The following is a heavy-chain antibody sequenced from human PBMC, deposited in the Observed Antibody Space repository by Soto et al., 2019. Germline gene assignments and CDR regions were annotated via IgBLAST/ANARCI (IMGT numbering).Heavy chain of an antibody. V-gene: IGHV4-39*01. CDR3: AHSPTYYDILTGSPHFDP. CDR2: IYYSGST. CDR1: GGSISTSSYY. J-gene: IGHJ5*02. D-gene: IGHD3-9*01. Sequence: SETLSLTCTVSGGSISTSSYYWGWIRQSPGKGLEWIGSIYYSGSTYYNPSLKSRVTITKDTSKNQVVLTMTNMDPVDTATYYCAHSPTYYDILTGSPHFDPWGQGTLVTSPQ.